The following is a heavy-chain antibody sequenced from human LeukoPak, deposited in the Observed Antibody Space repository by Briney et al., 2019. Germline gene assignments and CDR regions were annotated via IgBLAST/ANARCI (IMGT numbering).Heavy chain of an antibody. CDR3: ARETLTVTTSY. V-gene: IGHV4-30-4*01. J-gene: IGHJ4*02. D-gene: IGHD4-17*01. CDR2: IYYSGGT. Sequence: SETLSLTCTVSGGSISSGDYYWSWIRQPPGKGLEWIGYIYYSGGTYYNPSLKSRVTISVDTSKNQLSLKLSSVTAADTAVYYCARETLTVTTSYWGQGTLVTVSS. CDR1: GGSISSGDYY.